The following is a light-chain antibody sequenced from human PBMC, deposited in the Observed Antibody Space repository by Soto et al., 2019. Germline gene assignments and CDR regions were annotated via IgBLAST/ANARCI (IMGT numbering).Light chain of an antibody. V-gene: IGKV3-11*01. Sequence: VLTQSPSTLSLSPGERTTLSCRASQSTSRYLAWYQHKPGQAPTILIHYAPNRATGIPATCSRGGSATDYTVTISSLEPEDFAVYYCQEHSTWPFFTFVGGNKVEI. CDR1: QSTSRY. J-gene: IGKJ4*01. CDR3: QEHSTWPFFT. CDR2: YAP.